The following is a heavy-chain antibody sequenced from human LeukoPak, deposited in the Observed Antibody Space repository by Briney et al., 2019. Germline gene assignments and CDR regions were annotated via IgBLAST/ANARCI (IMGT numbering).Heavy chain of an antibody. CDR1: GFTFSSYS. J-gene: IGHJ4*02. CDR3: AKVGEYCSSTSCYSPYYFDY. D-gene: IGHD2-2*01. Sequence: GGSLRLSCAASGFTFSSYSMSWVRQAPGKGLEWVSAISGSGGSTYYADSVKGRFTISRDNSKNTLYLQMNSLRAEDTAVYYCAKVGEYCSSTSCYSPYYFDYWGQGTLVTVSS. CDR2: ISGSGGST. V-gene: IGHV3-23*01.